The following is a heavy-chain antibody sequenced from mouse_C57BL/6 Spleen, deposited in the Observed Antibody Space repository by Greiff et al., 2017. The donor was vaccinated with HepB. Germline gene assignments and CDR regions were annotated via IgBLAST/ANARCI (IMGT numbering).Heavy chain of an antibody. CDR2: INPNNGGT. CDR3: ARGRDSSGYSYAMDY. D-gene: IGHD3-2*02. V-gene: IGHV1-26*01. CDR1: GYTFTDYY. J-gene: IGHJ4*01. Sequence: EVQLQQSGPELVKPGASVKISCKASGYTFTDYYMNWVKQSPGKSLEWIGDINPNNGGTSYNQKFKGKATLTVAKSSSTAYMELRSLTSEDSAVYYCARGRDSSGYSYAMDYWGQGTSVTVSS.